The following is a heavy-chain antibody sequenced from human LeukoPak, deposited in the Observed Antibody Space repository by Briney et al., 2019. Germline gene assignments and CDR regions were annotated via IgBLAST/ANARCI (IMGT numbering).Heavy chain of an antibody. CDR1: GFTLSNHW. CDR2: ISTDGTTT. J-gene: IGHJ4*02. D-gene: IGHD6-19*01. CDR3: ARVASSGDDY. V-gene: IGHV3-74*01. Sequence: GGSLRLSCAASGFTLSNHWMDWVRQPPGKGLVWVSRISTDGTTTIYADSAKGRFTISRDDAKNTLYLQMNSLRAEDTAVYYCARVASSGDDYWGQGTLVTVSS.